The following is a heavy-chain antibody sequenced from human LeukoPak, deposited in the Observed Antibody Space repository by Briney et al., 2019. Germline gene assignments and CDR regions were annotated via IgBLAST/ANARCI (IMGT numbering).Heavy chain of an antibody. CDR2: ISANNGNT. J-gene: IGHJ4*02. CDR1: GYSFPSYG. V-gene: IGHV1-18*01. CDR3: ARGCANGVCADY. Sequence: ASVKVSCKASGYSFPSYGITWVRQAPGQGLEWMGWISANNGNTYYAQKLQGRVSMTTDTSASTAYMELRSLRSDDTAVYYCARGCANGVCADYWGQGTLVTVSS. D-gene: IGHD2-8*01.